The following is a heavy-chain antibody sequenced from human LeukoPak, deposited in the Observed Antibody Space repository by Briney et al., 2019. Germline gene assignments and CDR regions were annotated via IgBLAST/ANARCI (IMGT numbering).Heavy chain of an antibody. CDR2: ISYDGSNK. CDR3: ARDLEGGGYQLLGD. Sequence: GGSLRLSCAASGFTFSSYGMHWVRQAPGKGLEWVAVISYDGSNKYYADSVKGRFTISRDNSKNTLYLQMNSLRAEDTAVYYCARDLEGGGYQLLGDWGQGTLVTVSS. J-gene: IGHJ4*02. CDR1: GFTFSSYG. D-gene: IGHD2-2*01. V-gene: IGHV3-30*19.